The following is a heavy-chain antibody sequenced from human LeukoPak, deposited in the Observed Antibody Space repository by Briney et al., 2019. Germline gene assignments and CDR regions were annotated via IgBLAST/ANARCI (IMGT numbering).Heavy chain of an antibody. J-gene: IGHJ4*02. CDR2: IKHDGSEK. Sequence: GGSLRLSCAASGFTFGSYWMTWLRQAPGKGPEWVANIKHDGSEKDYVDSVKGRFTISRDNARNSLYLQMSSLRAEDTAVYYCARIGRDYGDYFDYWGQGTLATVSS. V-gene: IGHV3-7*05. CDR1: GFTFGSYW. CDR3: ARIGRDYGDYFDY. D-gene: IGHD4-17*01.